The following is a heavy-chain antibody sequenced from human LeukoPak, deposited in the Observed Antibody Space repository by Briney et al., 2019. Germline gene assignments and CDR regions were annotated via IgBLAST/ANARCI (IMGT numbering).Heavy chain of an antibody. V-gene: IGHV1-69*04. Sequence: ASVKVSCKASGGTFSSYAISWVRQAPGQGLEWMRRIIPILGIANYAQKFQGRVTITADKSTSTAYVELSSLRSEDTAVYYCARDKSIVVVPAGTWNWYFDLWGRGTLVTVSS. CDR1: GGTFSSYA. D-gene: IGHD2-2*01. J-gene: IGHJ2*01. CDR3: ARDKSIVVVPAGTWNWYFDL. CDR2: IIPILGIA.